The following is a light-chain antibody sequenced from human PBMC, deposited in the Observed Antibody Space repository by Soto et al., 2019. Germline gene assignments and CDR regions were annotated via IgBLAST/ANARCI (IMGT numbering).Light chain of an antibody. V-gene: IGKV1-39*01. Sequence: DIQMTQSPSSLPASVGGMFTSPCRASQSISSYLNWYQQKPGKAPKLLIYAASSLQSGVPSRFSGSGSGTDCTLTSSSLQPEDFATYYCLQYLTYPWTFGQGTKVDIK. CDR2: AAS. CDR3: LQYLTYPWT. J-gene: IGKJ1*01. CDR1: QSISSY.